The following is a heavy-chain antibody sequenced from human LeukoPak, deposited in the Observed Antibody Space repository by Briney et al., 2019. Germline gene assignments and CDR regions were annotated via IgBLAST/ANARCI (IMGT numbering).Heavy chain of an antibody. CDR2: ISWNSGSI. CDR1: GFTFDDYA. Sequence: GRSLRLSCAASGFTFDDYAMHWVRQAPGKGLEWVSGISWNSGSIGYVDSVKGRFTISRDSAKSSLYLQMNSLRVDDTAVYYCARLRFWGQGTLVTVSS. J-gene: IGHJ4*01. CDR3: ARLRF. V-gene: IGHV3-9*01. D-gene: IGHD2-21*02.